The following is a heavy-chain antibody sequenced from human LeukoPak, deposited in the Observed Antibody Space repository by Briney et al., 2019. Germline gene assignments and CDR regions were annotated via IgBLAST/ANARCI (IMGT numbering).Heavy chain of an antibody. D-gene: IGHD5-24*01. CDR3: ARGATISETGYFDF. J-gene: IGHJ4*03. CDR2: IDHRGDT. V-gene: IGHV4-34*01. CDR1: GGSFSPDY. Sequence: SETLSLTCAVYGGSFSPDYWSWIRQSPGKGLEWIAEIDHRGDTNYNPSVKSRVTISVDTSKKQFSLKVRSLSAADTALYYCARGATISETGYFDFWGQGTLVTVSS.